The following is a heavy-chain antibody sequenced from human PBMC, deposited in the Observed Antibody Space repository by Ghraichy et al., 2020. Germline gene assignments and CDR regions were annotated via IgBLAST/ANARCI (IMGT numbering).Heavy chain of an antibody. CDR2: MNPNSGNT. Sequence: ASVKVSCKASGYTFTSYDINWVRQATGQGLEWMGWMNPNSGNTGYAQKFQGRVTMTRNTSISTAYMELSSLRSEDTAVYYCARSRERRGVFWPPPTSNWFDPWGQGTLVTVSS. J-gene: IGHJ5*02. CDR1: GYTFTSYD. D-gene: IGHD3-10*01. CDR3: ARSRERRGVFWPPPTSNWFDP. V-gene: IGHV1-8*01.